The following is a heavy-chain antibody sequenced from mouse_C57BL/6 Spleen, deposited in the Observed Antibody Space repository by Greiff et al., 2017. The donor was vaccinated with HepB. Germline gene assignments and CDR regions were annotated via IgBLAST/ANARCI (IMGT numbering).Heavy chain of an antibody. D-gene: IGHD2-10*01. CDR2: ISSGSSTI. CDR3: ARDSYSPL. CDR1: GFTFSDYG. J-gene: IGHJ4*01. V-gene: IGHV5-17*01. Sequence: EVMLVESGGGLVKPGGSLKLSCAASGFTFSDYGVHWVRQAPEKGLEWVAYISSGSSTIYYADTVKGRFTISRDNAKNTLFLQMTSLRSEDTAMYYCARDSYSPLWGQGTSVTVSS.